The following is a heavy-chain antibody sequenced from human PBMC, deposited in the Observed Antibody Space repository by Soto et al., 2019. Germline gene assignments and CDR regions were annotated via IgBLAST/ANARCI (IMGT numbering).Heavy chain of an antibody. J-gene: IGHJ4*02. D-gene: IGHD6-19*01. CDR3: AKCSPRYSSGLKAYYFDY. V-gene: IGHV3-23*01. CDR1: GFTFSSYA. CDR2: ISGSGGST. Sequence: EVQLLESGGGLVQPGGSLRLSCAASGFTFSSYAMSWVRQAPGKGLEWVSTISGSGGSTYYADSVKDRFTISRDNSKNTLYLQVNSLRAEDTAVYYGAKCSPRYSSGLKAYYFDYWGQGTLVTVSS.